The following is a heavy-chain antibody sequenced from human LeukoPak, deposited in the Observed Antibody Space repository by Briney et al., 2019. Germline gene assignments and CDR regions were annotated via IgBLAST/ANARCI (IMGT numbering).Heavy chain of an antibody. Sequence: ASVKVSCKASGYTFTGYNMHWVRQAPGQGLEWMGRINPNSGGTNYAQRFQGRVTMTRDTSINTAYMELSRLRSDDTAVYYCARDLSASGADFDYWGQGTLVTVSS. CDR2: INPNSGGT. J-gene: IGHJ4*02. CDR3: ARDLSASGADFDY. D-gene: IGHD6-19*01. V-gene: IGHV1-2*06. CDR1: GYTFTGYN.